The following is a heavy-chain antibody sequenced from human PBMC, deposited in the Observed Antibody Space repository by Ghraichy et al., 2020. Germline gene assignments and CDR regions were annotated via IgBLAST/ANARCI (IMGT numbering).Heavy chain of an antibody. CDR2: ISGSGGST. CDR1: GFTFSTYA. CDR3: VCTRLTGRGENDY. Sequence: GGSLRLSCAASGFTFSTYAMSWVHQAPGKGLEWVSSISGSGGSTYYADSVKGRFTISRDNSKNTLYLQINSLRAEDTAVYYCVCTRLTGRGENDYWGQGTLVTVSS. V-gene: IGHV3-23*01. D-gene: IGHD1-26*01. J-gene: IGHJ4*02.